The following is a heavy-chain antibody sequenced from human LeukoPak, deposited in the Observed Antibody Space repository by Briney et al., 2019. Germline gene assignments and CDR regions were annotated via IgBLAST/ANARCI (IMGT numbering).Heavy chain of an antibody. CDR1: GFTFSSYE. J-gene: IGHJ6*03. V-gene: IGHV3-21*01. CDR2: ISSSSSYI. CDR3: ARGATKWNYYYMDV. Sequence: KPGGSLRLSCAASGFTFSSYEMNWVRQAPGKGLEWVSSISSSSSYIYYADSVKGRFTISRDNAKNSLYLQMNSLRAEDTAVYYCARGATKWNYYYMDVWGKGTTVTVSS. D-gene: IGHD5-12*01.